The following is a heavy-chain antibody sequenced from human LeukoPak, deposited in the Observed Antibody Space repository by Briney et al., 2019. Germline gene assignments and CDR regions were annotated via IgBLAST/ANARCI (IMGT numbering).Heavy chain of an antibody. V-gene: IGHV1-46*01. CDR1: GYTFTSYY. J-gene: IGHJ6*02. CDR3: ARDLQGEQLYYYYGMDV. CDR2: INPSGGST. D-gene: IGHD6-13*01. Sequence: ASVKVSCKASGYTFTSYYMHWVRQAPGQGLEWMGIINPSGGSTSYAQKFQGRVTMTRDTSTSTVYMEQSSLRSEDTAVYYCARDLQGEQLYYYYGMDVWGQGTTVTVSS.